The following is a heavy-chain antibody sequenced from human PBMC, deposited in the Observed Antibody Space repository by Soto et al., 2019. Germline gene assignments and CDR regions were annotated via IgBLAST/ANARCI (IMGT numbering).Heavy chain of an antibody. CDR1: GFTFDDYA. Sequence: LRLSCAASGFTFDDYAMHWVRQAPGKGLEWVSGISWNSGSKGYADSVKGRFTISRDNAKNSLYLQMNSLRAEDTALYYCAKKGTWNVDGDAFDIWGQGTMVTVSS. J-gene: IGHJ3*02. D-gene: IGHD1-1*01. V-gene: IGHV3-9*01. CDR3: AKKGTWNVDGDAFDI. CDR2: ISWNSGSK.